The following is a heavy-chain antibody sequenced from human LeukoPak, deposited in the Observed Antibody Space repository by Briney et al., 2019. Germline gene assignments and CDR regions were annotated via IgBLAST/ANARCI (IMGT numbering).Heavy chain of an antibody. J-gene: IGHJ6*02. Sequence: ASVKVSCKASGYTFTSYGISWVRQAPGQGLEWMGWISAYNGNTNYAQKLQGRVTMTTDTSTSTAYMELRSLRSDDTAVYYCARVPMVRGVTLDYYYGMDVWGQGTTVTVSS. D-gene: IGHD3-10*01. V-gene: IGHV1-18*01. CDR1: GYTFTSYG. CDR3: ARVPMVRGVTLDYYYGMDV. CDR2: ISAYNGNT.